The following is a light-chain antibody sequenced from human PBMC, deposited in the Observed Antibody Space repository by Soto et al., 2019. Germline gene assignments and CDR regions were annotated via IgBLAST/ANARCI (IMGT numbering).Light chain of an antibody. J-gene: IGLJ2*01. V-gene: IGLV2-8*01. CDR3: SSYAGSNNFVV. CDR1: SSDVGGYNY. CDR2: EVS. Sequence: QSALTQPPSAAGSPGQYVTISCTGTSSDVGGYNYVSWYQQHPGKAPKLMIYEVSKRPSGVPDRFSGSKSGNTASLTVSGLQAEDEADYYCSSYAGSNNFVVFGGGTKLTVL.